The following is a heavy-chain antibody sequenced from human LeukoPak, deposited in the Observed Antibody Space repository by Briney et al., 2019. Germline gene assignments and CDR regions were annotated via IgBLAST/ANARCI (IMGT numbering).Heavy chain of an antibody. J-gene: IGHJ4*02. CDR2: IYSGGST. CDR3: AKDPVGVVWYFDY. V-gene: IGHV3-66*01. D-gene: IGHD2-15*01. Sequence: WVSVIYSGGSTYYADSVKGRFTISRDNSKNTLYLQMNSLRAEDTAVYYCAKDPVGVVWYFDYWGQGTLVTVSS.